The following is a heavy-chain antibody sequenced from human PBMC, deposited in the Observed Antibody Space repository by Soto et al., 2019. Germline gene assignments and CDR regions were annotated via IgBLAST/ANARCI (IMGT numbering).Heavy chain of an antibody. J-gene: IGHJ4*02. CDR2: ISAYNGNT. CDR1: GYPFTSYG. V-gene: IGHV1-18*01. CDR3: ARDFGSSGPYFDY. D-gene: IGHD3-22*01. Sequence: VXSVKVSCKASGYPFTSYGSSWVRQAPGQGLEWMGWISAYNGNTNYAQKLQGRVTMTTDTSTSTAYMELRSLRSDDTAVYYCARDFGSSGPYFDYWAQGTLVTVSS.